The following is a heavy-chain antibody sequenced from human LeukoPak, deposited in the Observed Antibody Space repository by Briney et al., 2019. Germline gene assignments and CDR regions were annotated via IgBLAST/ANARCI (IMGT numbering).Heavy chain of an antibody. J-gene: IGHJ4*02. CDR2: IYHSGST. Sequence: PSETLSLTCAVYGGSFSGYYWSWIRQPPGKGLEWIGYIYHSGSTYYNPSLKSRVTISVDRSKNQFSLKLSSVTAADTAVYYCARGLSYCSGGSCYSHFDYWGQGTLVTVSS. V-gene: IGHV4-34*01. CDR3: ARGLSYCSGGSCYSHFDY. D-gene: IGHD2-15*01. CDR1: GGSFSGYY.